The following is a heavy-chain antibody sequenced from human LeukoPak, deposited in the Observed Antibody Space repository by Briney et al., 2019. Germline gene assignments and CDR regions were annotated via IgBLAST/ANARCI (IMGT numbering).Heavy chain of an antibody. CDR1: GGSISTYY. V-gene: IGHV4-59*01. CDR3: ARVGDWNDLVY. D-gene: IGHD1-1*01. CDR2: ISYTVTS. J-gene: IGHJ4*02. Sequence: SETLSLTCTVSGGSISTYYWSWIRRPPGKGLEWIGYISYTVTSNYNPSLKSRVTISVDTSKNQFSLKLSSVTAADTAVYYCARVGDWNDLVYWGQGTLVTVSS.